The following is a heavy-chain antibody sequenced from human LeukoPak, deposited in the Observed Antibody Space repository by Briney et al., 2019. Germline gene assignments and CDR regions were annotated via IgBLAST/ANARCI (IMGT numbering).Heavy chain of an antibody. V-gene: IGHV1-2*02. CDR2: INPNSGGT. J-gene: IGHJ6*02. D-gene: IGHD3-16*01. CDR1: GYAFTGDY. CDR3: ARGGEVGFYYGMDV. Sequence: ASVKFSCKASGYAFTGDYMHWVRPAPGQGRGWMGWINPNSGGTNYSQKFQGRVTMTRDTSISTAYMELSRLRSDDTAVYYCARGGEVGFYYGMDVWGQGTTVTVSS.